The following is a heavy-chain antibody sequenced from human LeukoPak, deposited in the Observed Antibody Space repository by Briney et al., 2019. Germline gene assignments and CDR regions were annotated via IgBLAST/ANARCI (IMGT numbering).Heavy chain of an antibody. CDR3: ARAPAAAGTIDY. J-gene: IGHJ4*02. V-gene: IGHV4-34*01. D-gene: IGHD6-13*01. CDR1: GGSFSGHY. CDR2: INHSGST. Sequence: SETLSLTCAVYGGSFSGHYWSWIRQSPGKGLEWIGEINHSGSTNYNPSLKSRVTISVDTSKNRYSLRLSSVTAADTAVYYCARAPAAAGTIDYWGQGTLVTVSS.